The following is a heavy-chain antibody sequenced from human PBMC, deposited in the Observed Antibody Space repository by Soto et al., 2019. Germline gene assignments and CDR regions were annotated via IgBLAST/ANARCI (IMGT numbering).Heavy chain of an antibody. CDR1: GGSISSSSYY. D-gene: IGHD3-3*01. Sequence: SETLSLTCTVSGGSISSSSYYWGWIRQPPGKGLEWIGSIYYSGSTYYNPSLKSRVTISVDTSKNQFSLKLSSVTAADTAVYYCARQYYDFWSEYYYYGMDVWGQRTTVTVSS. CDR3: ARQYYDFWSEYYYYGMDV. V-gene: IGHV4-39*01. J-gene: IGHJ6*02. CDR2: IYYSGST.